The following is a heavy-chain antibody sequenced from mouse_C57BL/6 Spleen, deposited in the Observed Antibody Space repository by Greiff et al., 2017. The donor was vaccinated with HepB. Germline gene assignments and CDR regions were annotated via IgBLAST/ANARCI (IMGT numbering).Heavy chain of an antibody. CDR1: GFNIKDDY. CDR2: IDPENGDT. J-gene: IGHJ1*03. CDR3: TRPGSSPYWYFDV. D-gene: IGHD1-1*01. V-gene: IGHV14-4*01. Sequence: EVQLQESGAELVRPGASVKLSCTASGFNIKDDYMHWVKQRPEQGLEWIGWIDPENGDTEYASKFQGKATITADTSSNTAYLQLSSLTSEDTAVYYCTRPGSSPYWYFDVWGTGTTVTVSS.